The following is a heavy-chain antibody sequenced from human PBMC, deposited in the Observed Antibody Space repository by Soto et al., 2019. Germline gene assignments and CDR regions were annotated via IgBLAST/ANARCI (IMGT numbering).Heavy chain of an antibody. Sequence: LSLTCAVSGGSISSSNWWSWVRQPPGKGLEWIGEIYHSGSTNYNPSLKSRVTISVDKSKNQFSLKLSSVTAADTAVYYCARESSYCSSTSCYRYWFDPWGQGTLVTVS. CDR3: ARESSYCSSTSCYRYWFDP. CDR2: IYHSGST. D-gene: IGHD2-2*01. J-gene: IGHJ5*02. CDR1: GGSISSSNW. V-gene: IGHV4-4*02.